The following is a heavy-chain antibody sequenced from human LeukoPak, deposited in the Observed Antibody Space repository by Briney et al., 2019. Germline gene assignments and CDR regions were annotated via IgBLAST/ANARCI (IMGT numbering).Heavy chain of an antibody. CDR1: GGSVSSASYY. V-gene: IGHV4-30-4*01. Sequence: SETLSLTCTVSGGSVSSASYYWSWIRQPPGKGLEWIGYIYYSGSTYYNPSLKSRVTISVDTSKNQFSLKLSSVTAADTAVYYCARDPWLVSYYYYGMDVWGQGTTVTVSS. CDR2: IYYSGST. J-gene: IGHJ6*02. CDR3: ARDPWLVSYYYYGMDV. D-gene: IGHD6-19*01.